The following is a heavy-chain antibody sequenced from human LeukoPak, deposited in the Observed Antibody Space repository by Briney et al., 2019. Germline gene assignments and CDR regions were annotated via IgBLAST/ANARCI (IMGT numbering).Heavy chain of an antibody. J-gene: IGHJ4*02. CDR1: GGTFSSYA. CDR2: IIPIFGTA. Sequence: ASVKVSCKASGGTFSSYAISWVRQAPGQGLEWTGGIIPIFGTANYAQKFQGRVTITADESTSTAYMELSSLRSEDTAVYYCARGSIVATGDDYWGQGTLVTVSS. D-gene: IGHD5-12*01. V-gene: IGHV1-69*13. CDR3: ARGSIVATGDDY.